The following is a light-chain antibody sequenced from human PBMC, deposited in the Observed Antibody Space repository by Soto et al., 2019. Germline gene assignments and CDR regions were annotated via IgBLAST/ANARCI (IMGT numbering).Light chain of an antibody. J-gene: IGLJ1*01. V-gene: IGLV2-23*01. CDR3: SSYARGSTSYV. Sequence: QSVLTQPASVSGSPGQSIAISCTGTSSDVGSSNLLSWYQHHPGKAPKLIIYEGTRRPSGVSGRFSGSMSGNTASLTISGLQAEDEAEYYCSSYARGSTSYVSGPVTNVTVL. CDR1: SSDVGSSNL. CDR2: EGT.